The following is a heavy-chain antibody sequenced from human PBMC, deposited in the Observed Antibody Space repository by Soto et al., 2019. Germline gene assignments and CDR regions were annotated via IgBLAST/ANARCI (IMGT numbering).Heavy chain of an antibody. J-gene: IGHJ4*02. CDR1: GGSISSGDYY. CDR2: IYDSGST. CDR3: ARGLSGDKVDS. D-gene: IGHD1-1*01. V-gene: IGHV4-30-4*01. Sequence: QVQLQESGPGLVKPSQTLSHTCTIAGGSISSGDYYWSWIRQPPGKGLEWIGHIYDSGSTYNNPSLNSRVTISIDPSENQFSLNLRSVTAADTAVYYCARGLSGDKVDSWGQGTLVTVSS.